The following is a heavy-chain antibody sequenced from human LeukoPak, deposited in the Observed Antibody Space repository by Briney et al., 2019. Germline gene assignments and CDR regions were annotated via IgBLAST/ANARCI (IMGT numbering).Heavy chain of an antibody. Sequence: GASVKVSCKASGGTFSSYAISWVRQAPGQGLEWMGGIIPIFGTANYAQKFQGRVTITADESTSTAYMELSSLRSEDTAVYYCAREPRDSMVGASDAFDIWGQGTMVTVSS. D-gene: IGHD1-26*01. V-gene: IGHV1-69*01. J-gene: IGHJ3*02. CDR2: IIPIFGTA. CDR1: GGTFSSYA. CDR3: AREPRDSMVGASDAFDI.